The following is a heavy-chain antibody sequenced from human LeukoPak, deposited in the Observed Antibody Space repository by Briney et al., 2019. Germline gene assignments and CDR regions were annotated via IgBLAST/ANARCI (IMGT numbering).Heavy chain of an antibody. Sequence: SETLSLTCTVSGAPISNYYWTWVRQSTAQGLEWIGRLHASESTIYNPSLKSQVTMSIDTSKDQLSLTLTSVTAADSAVYYCASLSSGAAYVWGQGTVVTVSS. CDR1: GAPISNYY. D-gene: IGHD3-22*01. V-gene: IGHV4-4*07. CDR3: ASLSSGAAYV. CDR2: LHASEST. J-gene: IGHJ3*01.